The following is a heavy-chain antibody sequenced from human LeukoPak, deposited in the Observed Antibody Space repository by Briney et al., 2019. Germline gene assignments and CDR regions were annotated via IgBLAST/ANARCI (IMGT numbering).Heavy chain of an antibody. CDR2: IYYSGST. D-gene: IGHD3-10*01. Sequence: PSDTLSLTCTVSGGSIGTYYWSWIRQPPGKRLEWSGYIYYSGSTAYNPSLKSRVTISVDTSKNQVYLKLSSVTAADTAVYYCARDRGVFDYWGQGTLVTVSS. V-gene: IGHV4-59*01. CDR3: ARDRGVFDY. CDR1: GGSIGTYY. J-gene: IGHJ4*02.